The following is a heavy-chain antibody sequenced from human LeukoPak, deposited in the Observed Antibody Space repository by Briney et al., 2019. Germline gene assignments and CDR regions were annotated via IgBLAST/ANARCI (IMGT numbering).Heavy chain of an antibody. Sequence: SETLSLTCAVYGGSFSGYYWSWIRQPPGKGLEWIGEINHSGSTNYNPSLKSRVTISVDTSKNQYSLKLSSVTAAETAVYYCARYRTAALEYWGQGTLVTVSS. CDR1: GGSFSGYY. CDR3: ARYRTAALEY. D-gene: IGHD6-13*01. J-gene: IGHJ4*02. CDR2: INHSGST. V-gene: IGHV4-34*01.